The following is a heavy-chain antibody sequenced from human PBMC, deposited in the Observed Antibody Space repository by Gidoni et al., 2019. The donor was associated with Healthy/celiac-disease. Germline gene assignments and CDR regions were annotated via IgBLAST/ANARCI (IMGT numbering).Heavy chain of an antibody. V-gene: IGHV3-23*01. Sequence: EVQLLESGGGLVQTGGSLRLSCAASGFTFSSYAMSWVRQAPGKGLEWVSAISGSGGSTYYADSVKGRFTISRDNSKNTLYLQMNSLRAEDTAVYYCAKTASHYDILTGSIGYWGQGTLVTVSS. CDR3: AKTASHYDILTGSIGY. CDR1: GFTFSSYA. J-gene: IGHJ4*02. CDR2: ISGSGGST. D-gene: IGHD3-9*01.